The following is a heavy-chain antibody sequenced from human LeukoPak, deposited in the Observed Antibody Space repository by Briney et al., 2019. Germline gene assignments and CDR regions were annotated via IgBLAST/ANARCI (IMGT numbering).Heavy chain of an antibody. CDR1: GFTFSSYG. D-gene: IGHD3-10*01. CDR3: AKVKYGSGSYYYTDYFDY. V-gene: IGHV3-30*18. J-gene: IGHJ4*02. CDR2: ISYDGSNK. Sequence: GGSLRLSCAASGFTFSSYGKHWVRQAPGKGLEWVAVISYDGSNKYYADSVKGRFTISRDNSKNTLYLQMNSLRAEDTAVYYCAKVKYGSGSYYYTDYFDYWGQGTLVTVSS.